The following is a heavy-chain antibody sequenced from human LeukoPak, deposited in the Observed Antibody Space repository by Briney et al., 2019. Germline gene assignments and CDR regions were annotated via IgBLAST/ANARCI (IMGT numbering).Heavy chain of an antibody. CDR2: IYTSGST. CDR3: ARDPVSRSNYRNWFDP. V-gene: IGHV4-4*07. D-gene: IGHD4-11*01. J-gene: IGHJ5*02. CDR1: GGSISSYY. Sequence: PSETLSLTCTVSGGSISSYYWSWIRQPAGKGLEWIGRIYTSGSTNYNPSLKSRVTMSVDTSKNQFSLKLSSVTAADTAVYYCARDPVSRSNYRNWFDPWGQGTLVTVSS.